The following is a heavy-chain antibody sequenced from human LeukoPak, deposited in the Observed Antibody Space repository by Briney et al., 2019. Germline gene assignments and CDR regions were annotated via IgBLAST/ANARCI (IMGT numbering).Heavy chain of an antibody. Sequence: PGRSLRLSCAASGFSFGSYGMHWVRQAPGKGLEWVALISYDGSNKYYADSVNGRFTISRDNSKNTLYLQMNSLRAEDTAVYYCASMGYSSSSGYWGQGTLVTVSS. D-gene: IGHD6-6*01. CDR3: ASMGYSSSSGY. CDR2: ISYDGSNK. V-gene: IGHV3-30*03. J-gene: IGHJ4*02. CDR1: GFSFGSYG.